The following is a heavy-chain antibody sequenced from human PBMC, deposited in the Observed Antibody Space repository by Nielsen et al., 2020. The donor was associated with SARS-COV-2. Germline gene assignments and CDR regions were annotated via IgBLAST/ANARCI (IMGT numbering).Heavy chain of an antibody. J-gene: IGHJ3*02. D-gene: IGHD2-15*01. V-gene: IGHV4-39*01. CDR1: GGSISSSSYY. Sequence: SETLSLTCTVSGGSISSSSYYWGWFRQPPGKGLEWIGSIYYSGNTYYNPSLKSRITISVDTSKNQFSLKLSSVTAADTAVYYCARRKGSGSCYCYAFDIWGQGTMVTVSS. CDR3: ARRKGSGSCYCYAFDI. CDR2: IYYSGNT.